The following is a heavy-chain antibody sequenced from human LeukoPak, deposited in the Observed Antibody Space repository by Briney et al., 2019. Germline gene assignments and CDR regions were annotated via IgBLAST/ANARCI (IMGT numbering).Heavy chain of an antibody. CDR3: ARDLEYCSSTSCYNGRPHNWFDP. CDR2: IIPIFGTA. V-gene: IGHV1-69*05. Sequence: GASVKVSCKASGGTFSSYAIIGVRQAPGRGREWMGRIIPIFGTANYAQKFQGRVTVTTDESTSTAYMELSSLRSEDTAVYYCARDLEYCSSTSCYNGRPHNWFDPWGQGTLVTVSS. D-gene: IGHD2-2*02. CDR1: GGTFSSYA. J-gene: IGHJ5*02.